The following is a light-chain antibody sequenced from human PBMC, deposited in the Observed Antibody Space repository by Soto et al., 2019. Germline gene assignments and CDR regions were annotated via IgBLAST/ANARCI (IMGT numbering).Light chain of an antibody. CDR2: AAS. V-gene: IGKV1-39*01. J-gene: IGKJ4*01. Sequence: DIQMTQSPPSLSASVGDRVTITCRASQSISSYLNWYQQKPGKAPKLLIYAASSLQSGVPSRFSGSGSGTDFTLTISRLQPEDFASYYCQQSYSTPRLTFGGGTKVEIK. CDR3: QQSYSTPRLT. CDR1: QSISSY.